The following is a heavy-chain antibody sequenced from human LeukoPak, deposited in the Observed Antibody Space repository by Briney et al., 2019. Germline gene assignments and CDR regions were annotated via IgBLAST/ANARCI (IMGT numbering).Heavy chain of an antibody. D-gene: IGHD3-9*01. CDR3: ARNGSGYPFDY. J-gene: IGHJ4*02. Sequence: ASVKVSCKASGYTFTSYYIHWVRQAPGQGLEWMGVINPSGGSTSYAPKFQGRVTMTRDTSTSTLYMELNSLRSDDTAIFYCARNGSGYPFDYWGQGTLVTVSS. CDR1: GYTFTSYY. CDR2: INPSGGST. V-gene: IGHV1-46*01.